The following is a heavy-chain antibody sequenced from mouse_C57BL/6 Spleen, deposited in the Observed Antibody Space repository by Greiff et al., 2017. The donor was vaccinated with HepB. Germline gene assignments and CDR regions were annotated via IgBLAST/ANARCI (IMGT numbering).Heavy chain of an antibody. J-gene: IGHJ3*01. Sequence: DVHLVESGGGLGKPGGSLKLSCAASGFTFSDYGMHWVRQAPEKGLEWVAYISSGSSTIYYADTVKGRFTISRDNAKNTLFLQMTSLRSEDTAMYYCARGSFYYSNYWFAYWGQGTLVTVSA. CDR3: ARGSFYYSNYWFAY. V-gene: IGHV5-17*01. CDR1: GFTFSDYG. CDR2: ISSGSSTI. D-gene: IGHD2-5*01.